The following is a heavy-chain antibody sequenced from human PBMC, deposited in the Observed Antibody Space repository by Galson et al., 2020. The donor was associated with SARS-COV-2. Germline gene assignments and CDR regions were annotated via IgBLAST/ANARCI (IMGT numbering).Heavy chain of an antibody. CDR1: GGSISSSSYF. V-gene: IGHV4-39*01. D-gene: IGHD1-26*01. Sequence: SETLSLTCTVSGGSISSSSYFWGWVRQPPGKGLEWIANIYYTGRTDYNPSLKTRVTISIDLSKNQFSLRVNSVTAVDTAVYYCARHRSYRSDDALDMWGQGTLVTVSS. CDR3: ARHRSYRSDDALDM. CDR2: IYYTGRT. J-gene: IGHJ3*02.